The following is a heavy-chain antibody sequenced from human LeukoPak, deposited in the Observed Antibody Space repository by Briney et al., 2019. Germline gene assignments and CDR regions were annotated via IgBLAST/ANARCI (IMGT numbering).Heavy chain of an antibody. V-gene: IGHV3-20*04. J-gene: IGHJ4*02. Sequence: PGGPLRLSCAASGFTFDDYGMSWVRQAPGKGLEWVSSINWNGGSTGYADSVKGRFTISRDNAKNSLYLQMNSLRAEDTALYYCARGVVDGYRGFDYWGQGTLVTVSS. CDR2: INWNGGST. CDR3: ARGVVDGYRGFDY. D-gene: IGHD5-24*01. CDR1: GFTFDDYG.